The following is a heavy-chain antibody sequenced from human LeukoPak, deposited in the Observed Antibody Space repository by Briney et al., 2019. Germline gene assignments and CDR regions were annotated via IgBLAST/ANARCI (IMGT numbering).Heavy chain of an antibody. J-gene: IGHJ4*02. Sequence: ASVKVSCKASGYTFTSYDINWVRQATGQGPEWMGWMNPSSGNTGYAQRFQGRVTMTRDTSISTAYLELGSLRSEDTAVYYCASHTYYYSSGSFGHWGQGTLVTVSS. D-gene: IGHD3-10*01. V-gene: IGHV1-8*01. CDR1: GYTFTSYD. CDR2: MNPSSGNT. CDR3: ASHTYYYSSGSFGH.